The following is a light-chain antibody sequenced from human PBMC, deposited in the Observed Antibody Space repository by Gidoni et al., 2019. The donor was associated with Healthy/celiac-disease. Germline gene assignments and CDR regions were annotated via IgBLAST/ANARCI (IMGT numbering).Light chain of an antibody. Sequence: IVMTQSPDSLAVSLGESATINCKSSQSVLYSSNNKNYLAWYQQKPGQPPKLLLYWASTRESGVPDRFSGSGSGTDFTLTISSLQAEDVAVYYCQQYYSTPPAFGPGTKVDIK. J-gene: IGKJ3*01. CDR1: QSVLYSSNNKNY. CDR3: QQYYSTPPA. V-gene: IGKV4-1*01. CDR2: WAS.